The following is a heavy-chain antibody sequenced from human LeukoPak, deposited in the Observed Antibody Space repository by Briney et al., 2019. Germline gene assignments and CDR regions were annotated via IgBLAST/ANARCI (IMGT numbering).Heavy chain of an antibody. CDR3: ARDVGSFDY. CDR1: GGTFSSYA. J-gene: IGHJ4*02. CDR2: INPSGGST. Sequence: ASVKVSCKASGGTFSSYAISWVRQAPGQGLEWMGIINPSGGSTSYAQKFQGRVTMTRDTSTSTVYMELSSLRSEDTAVYYCARDVGSFDYWGQGTLVTVSS. V-gene: IGHV1-46*01. D-gene: IGHD1-26*01.